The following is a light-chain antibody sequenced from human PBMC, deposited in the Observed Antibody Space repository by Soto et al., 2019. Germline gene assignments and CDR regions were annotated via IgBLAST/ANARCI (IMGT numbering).Light chain of an antibody. CDR2: GAS. CDR3: QQYNKWPWT. CDR1: QSVSSN. V-gene: IGKV3-15*01. Sequence: EIVMTQSPATLSVSPGERATLSCRASQSVSSNLAWYQQKPGQAPRLLIYGASTRATGIPARFSGSGSGTEVTLTISSLQSEDFAVYYCQQYNKWPWTFGQGTKVEIK. J-gene: IGKJ1*01.